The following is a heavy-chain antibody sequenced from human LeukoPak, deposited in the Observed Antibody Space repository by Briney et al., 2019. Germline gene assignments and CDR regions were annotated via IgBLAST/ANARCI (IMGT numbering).Heavy chain of an antibody. J-gene: IGHJ4*02. CDR2: IYYSGST. CDR3: ARVRGYYDRIDY. D-gene: IGHD3-22*01. V-gene: IGHV4-59*11. CDR1: GGPISSHY. Sequence: PSETLSLTCTVSGGPISSHYWSWIRQPPGKGLEWIGYIYYSGSTNYNPSLKSRVTISVDTSKNQFSLKLSSVTAADTAVYYCARVRGYYDRIDYWGQGTLVTVSS.